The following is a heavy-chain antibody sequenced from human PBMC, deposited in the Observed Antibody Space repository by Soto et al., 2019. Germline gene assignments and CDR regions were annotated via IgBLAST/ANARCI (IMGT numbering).Heavy chain of an antibody. J-gene: IGHJ4*02. CDR3: ARVKDYSSSWTPFDY. V-gene: IGHV3-33*01. CDR2: IGYDGSNK. Sequence: QVQLVESGGGVVQPGRSLRLSCAASGFTFSSYGMHWVRQAPGKGLEWVAVIGYDGSNKYYADSVKGRFTISRDNSKNTLYLQMNSLRAEDTAVYYCARVKDYSSSWTPFDYWGQGTLVTVSS. D-gene: IGHD6-13*01. CDR1: GFTFSSYG.